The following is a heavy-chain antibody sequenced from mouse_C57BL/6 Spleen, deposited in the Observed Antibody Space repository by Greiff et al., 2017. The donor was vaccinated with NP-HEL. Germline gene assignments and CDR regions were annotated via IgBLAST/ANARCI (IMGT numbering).Heavy chain of an antibody. V-gene: IGHV1-39*01. D-gene: IGHD1-1*01. Sequence: EVKLQESGPELVKPGASVKISCKASGYSFTDYNMNWVKQSNGQSLEWIGVINPNYGTTSYNQKFKGKATLTVDQSSSTAYMQLNSLTSEDSAVDYCARWTTVVEEWYFDVWGTGTTVTVSS. CDR2: INPNYGTT. CDR3: ARWTTVVEEWYFDV. J-gene: IGHJ1*03. CDR1: GYSFTDYN.